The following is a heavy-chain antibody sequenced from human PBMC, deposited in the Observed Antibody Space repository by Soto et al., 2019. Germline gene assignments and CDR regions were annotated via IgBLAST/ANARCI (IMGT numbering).Heavy chain of an antibody. Sequence: ASVKVSCKASGYTISNYAMSCVRQAPGQGLEWMGWISAYNGHTNYAQKLQGRVTMTTDTSTSTAYMELRSLRSDDTAVYYCAKCSASCYNGFDYWGQGTLVTVSS. D-gene: IGHD2-2*02. CDR2: ISAYNGHT. V-gene: IGHV1-18*04. CDR3: AKCSASCYNGFDY. J-gene: IGHJ4*02. CDR1: GYTISNYA.